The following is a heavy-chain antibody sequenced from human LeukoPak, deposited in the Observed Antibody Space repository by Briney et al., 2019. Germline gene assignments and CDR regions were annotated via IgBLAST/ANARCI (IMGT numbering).Heavy chain of an antibody. CDR3: ARQGNWKPVDY. D-gene: IGHD1-1*01. CDR2: IYYSGST. J-gene: IGHJ4*02. CDR1: GGSMSSYY. V-gene: IGHV4-39*01. Sequence: NPSETLSLTCSVSGGSMSSYYWTWIRQPPGKGLEWIGSIYYSGSTYYNPSLKSRVTISVDTSKNQFSLKLSSVTAADTAVYYCARQGNWKPVDYWGQGTLVTVSS.